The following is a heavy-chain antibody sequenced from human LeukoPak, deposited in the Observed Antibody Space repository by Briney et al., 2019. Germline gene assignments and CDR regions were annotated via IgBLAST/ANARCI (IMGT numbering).Heavy chain of an antibody. J-gene: IGHJ4*02. V-gene: IGHV3-30*09. CDR2: ISYDGRNK. D-gene: IGHD3-10*01. Sequence: HPGGSLRLSCAASGFTFNTYTMNWVRQAPGKGLEWVSVISYDGRNKYYADSVKGRFAISRDNSQNTLYLQMTSLKLEDTALYYCARDRGSPNSYGDAIDSWGQGTLVTVSS. CDR1: GFTFNTYT. CDR3: ARDRGSPNSYGDAIDS.